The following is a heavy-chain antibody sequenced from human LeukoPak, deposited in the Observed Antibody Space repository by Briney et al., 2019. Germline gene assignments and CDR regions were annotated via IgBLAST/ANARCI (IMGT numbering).Heavy chain of an antibody. D-gene: IGHD3-22*01. CDR3: ARAGVTYYYDSSGPNPLDY. J-gene: IGHJ4*02. Sequence: SETLSLTCAVYGGSFSGYYWSWIRQPPGKGLEWIGEIYHSGSTNYNPSLKSRVTISVDKSKNQFSLKLSSVTAADTAVYYCARAGVTYYYDSSGPNPLDYWGQGTLVTVSS. CDR2: IYHSGST. V-gene: IGHV4-34*01. CDR1: GGSFSGYY.